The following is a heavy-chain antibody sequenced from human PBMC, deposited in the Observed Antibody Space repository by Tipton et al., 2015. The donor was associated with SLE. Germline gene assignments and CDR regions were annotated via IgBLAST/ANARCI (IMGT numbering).Heavy chain of an antibody. D-gene: IGHD6-19*01. CDR3: AREPTYSRDWYWGFDY. J-gene: IGHJ4*02. CDR2: IYHSDSI. CDR1: GYSLTSGYY. Sequence: LRLSCTVSGYSLTSGYYWGWIRQPPGKGLEWIGRIYHSDSIYHNPSLKSRVTISVDTSKNQFSLRLNSVTAADTAVYYCAREPTYSRDWYWGFDYWGQGTLVTVSS. V-gene: IGHV4-38-2*02.